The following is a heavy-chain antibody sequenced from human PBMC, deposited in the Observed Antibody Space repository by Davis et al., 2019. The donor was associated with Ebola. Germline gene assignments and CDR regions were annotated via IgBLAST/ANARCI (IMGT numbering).Heavy chain of an antibody. V-gene: IGHV3-49*04. CDR1: GFTFGDYA. J-gene: IGHJ6*02. CDR2: IRSKAYGGTT. Sequence: PGGSLRLSCTASGFTFGDYAMSWVRQAPGKGLEWVGFIRSKAYGGTTEYAASVKGRFTISRDDSKSIAYLQMNSLKTEDTAVYYCTRESQSTPHYGGNMVRRTYYYYGMDVWGQGTTVTVSS. D-gene: IGHD4-23*01. CDR3: TRESQSTPHYGGNMVRRTYYYYGMDV.